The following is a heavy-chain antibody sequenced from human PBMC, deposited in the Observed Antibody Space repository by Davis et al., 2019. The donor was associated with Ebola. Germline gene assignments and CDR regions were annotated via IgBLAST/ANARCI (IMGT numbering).Heavy chain of an antibody. CDR2: ISSSGSTK. V-gene: IGHV3-48*04. Sequence: GGSLRLSCAASGFTFSSYSMNWVRQAPGKGLECISYISSSGSTKYYADSVKGRFTISRDNAKNSLYLQMNSLRGEDTAVYYCARDDILTDVLYYYYYGMDVWGQGTTVTVAS. D-gene: IGHD3-9*01. CDR3: ARDDILTDVLYYYYYGMDV. CDR1: GFTFSSYS. J-gene: IGHJ6*02.